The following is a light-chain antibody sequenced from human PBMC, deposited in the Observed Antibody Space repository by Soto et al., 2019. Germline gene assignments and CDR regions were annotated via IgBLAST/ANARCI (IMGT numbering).Light chain of an antibody. V-gene: IGKV3-15*01. J-gene: IGKJ1*01. CDR1: QSVSNN. CDR3: QQYNNWPRT. CDR2: GAS. Sequence: EIVMTQSPATLSVSPGERATLSCGASQSVSNNLAWYQQKPGQAPRLLIYGASTRATGIPARFSGSGSGTEFTLTISSLQSEDFAVYYCQQYNNWPRTFGQGTKVEIK.